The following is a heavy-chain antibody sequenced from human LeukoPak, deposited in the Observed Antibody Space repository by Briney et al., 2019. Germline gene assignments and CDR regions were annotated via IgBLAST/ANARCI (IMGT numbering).Heavy chain of an antibody. D-gene: IGHD5-12*01. Sequence: PGGSLRLPCAASGFTFSSYAMSWVRQAPGKGLEWVSAISGSGGSTYYADSVKGRFTISRDNSKNTLYLQMNSLRAEDTAVYYCAKDRGYDPYFDYRGQGTLVTVSS. CDR3: AKDRGYDPYFDY. CDR1: GFTFSSYA. CDR2: ISGSGGST. V-gene: IGHV3-23*01. J-gene: IGHJ4*02.